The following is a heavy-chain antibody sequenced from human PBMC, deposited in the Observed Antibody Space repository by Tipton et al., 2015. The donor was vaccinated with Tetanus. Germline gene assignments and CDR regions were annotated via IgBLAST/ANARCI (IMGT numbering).Heavy chain of an antibody. V-gene: IGHV1-2*06. J-gene: IGHJ4*02. D-gene: IGHD6-19*01. Sequence: QLVQSGAEVKKPGASVKVSCKASGYTFTGYYMHWVRQAPGQGLEWMGRINPNSGGTNYAQKFQGRVTMTRDTSISTAYMERSRLRSDDTAVYYCARDLGFRLGFPMPDWGQGTLVTVSS. CDR1: GYTFTGYY. CDR2: INPNSGGT. CDR3: ARDLGFRLGFPMPD.